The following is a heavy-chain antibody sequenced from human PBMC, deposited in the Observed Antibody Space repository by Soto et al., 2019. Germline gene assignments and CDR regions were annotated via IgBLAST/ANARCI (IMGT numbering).Heavy chain of an antibody. D-gene: IGHD3-10*01. CDR1: GGSISSTSYY. V-gene: IGHV4-39*01. CDR3: ARQVVDGTMCGAGSFDH. J-gene: IGHJ4*02. CDR2: FYYSGST. Sequence: QLQLQESGPGLVKPSETLSLTCTVSGGSISSTSYYWVWIRQPPGKGLEWIGSFYYSGSTYYNPSLKSRVTVAVETSENQFSLKLTSGTASDTAVYYCARQVVDGTMCGAGSFDHWGQGTLVTVSS.